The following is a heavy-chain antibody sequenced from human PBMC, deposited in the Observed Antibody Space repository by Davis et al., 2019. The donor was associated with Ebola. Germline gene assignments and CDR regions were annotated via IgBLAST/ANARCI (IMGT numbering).Heavy chain of an antibody. CDR3: ARGGSFGVVIPYYYYGMDV. J-gene: IGHJ6*02. CDR2: INSDGSST. D-gene: IGHD3-3*01. CDR1: GFTFSSYW. V-gene: IGHV3-74*01. Sequence: PGGSLRLSCAASGFTFSSYWMYWVRQAPGKGLVWVSRINSDGSSTSYADSVKGRFTISRDNAKNTLYLQMNSLRAEDTAVYYCARGGSFGVVIPYYYYGMDVWGQGTTVTVSS.